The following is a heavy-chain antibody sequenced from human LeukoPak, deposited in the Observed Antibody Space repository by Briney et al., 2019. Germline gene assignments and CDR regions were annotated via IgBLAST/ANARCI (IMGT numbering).Heavy chain of an antibody. V-gene: IGHV3-53*01. D-gene: IGHD5-12*01. Sequence: GGSLRLSCAASGITVSSGYLSWVRQAPGKGLEWVSLIYSGGSTYYADSVRGRFTVSRDNPKNTLYLQMDSLRAEDTAVYYCARAFGYDWRLDYWGQGTLVTVSS. J-gene: IGHJ4*02. CDR2: IYSGGST. CDR3: ARAFGYDWRLDY. CDR1: GITVSSGY.